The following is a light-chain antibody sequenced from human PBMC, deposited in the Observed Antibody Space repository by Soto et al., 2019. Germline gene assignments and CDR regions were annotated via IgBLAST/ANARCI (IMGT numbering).Light chain of an antibody. V-gene: IGKV3D-20*02. Sequence: ETVLTQSPGTLSLSPGDRATLSCRASQSVSSSYLVWYQQKPGQAPRLLIYDASNRATGIPARFSGSGSGTDFTLIISSLEREDVAVYYCKQSGNRTPWTVGKGT. J-gene: IGKJ1*01. CDR3: KQSGNRTPWT. CDR1: QSVSSSY. CDR2: DAS.